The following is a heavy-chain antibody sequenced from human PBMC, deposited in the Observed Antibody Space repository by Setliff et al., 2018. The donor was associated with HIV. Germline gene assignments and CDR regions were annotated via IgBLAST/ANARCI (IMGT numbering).Heavy chain of an antibody. CDR2: ISYDGSNK. J-gene: IGHJ3*02. CDR1: GFTFSNYN. Sequence: AGGSLRLSCAASGFTFSNYNMNWVRQAPGKGLEWVAVISYDGSNKYYADSVKGRFTISRDNSKNTLYLQMNSLRAEDTAMYYCARDRSSGYYYPDAFDIWGQGTMVTVSS. V-gene: IGHV3-30*03. D-gene: IGHD3-22*01. CDR3: ARDRSSGYYYPDAFDI.